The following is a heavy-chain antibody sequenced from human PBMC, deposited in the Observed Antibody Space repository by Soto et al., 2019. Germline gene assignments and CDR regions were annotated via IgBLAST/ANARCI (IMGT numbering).Heavy chain of an antibody. J-gene: IGHJ3*02. V-gene: IGHV4-31*03. Sequence: LSLTCTVSGGSISSGGYYWSWIRQHPGKGLEWIGDIYYSGSTYYNPSLKSRVTISVDTSKNQFSLKLSSVTAADTAVYYCARRIGRGAFDIWGEGTLVTVSS. CDR1: GGSISSGGYY. CDR2: IYYSGST. D-gene: IGHD2-15*01. CDR3: ARRIGRGAFDI.